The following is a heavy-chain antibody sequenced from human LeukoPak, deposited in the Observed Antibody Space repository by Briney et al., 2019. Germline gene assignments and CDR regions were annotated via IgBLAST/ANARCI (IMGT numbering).Heavy chain of an antibody. J-gene: IGHJ4*02. Sequence: SQTLSLTCAVSGGSISSGGYSWSWIRQPPGKGLEWIGYIYHSGSTYYNPSLKSRVTISVDTSKNQFSLKLSSVTAADTAVYYCARSTTVVTPFDYWGQGTLVTVSS. V-gene: IGHV4-30-2*01. CDR2: IYHSGST. CDR1: GGSISSGGYS. CDR3: ARSTTVVTPFDY. D-gene: IGHD4-23*01.